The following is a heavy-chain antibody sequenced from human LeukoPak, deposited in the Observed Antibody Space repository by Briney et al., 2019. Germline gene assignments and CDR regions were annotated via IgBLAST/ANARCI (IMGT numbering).Heavy chain of an antibody. CDR1: GYTFTSYG. V-gene: IGHV1-18*01. CDR3: ARDRDSSSWPPRDWFDP. J-gene: IGHJ5*02. D-gene: IGHD6-13*01. CDR2: ISAYNGNT. Sequence: ASVKVSCKASGYTFTSYGISWVRQAPGQGLEWMGWISAYNGNTNYALKLQGRVTMTTDTSTSTAYMELRSLRSDDTAVYYCARDRDSSSWPPRDWFDPWGQGTRVTVSS.